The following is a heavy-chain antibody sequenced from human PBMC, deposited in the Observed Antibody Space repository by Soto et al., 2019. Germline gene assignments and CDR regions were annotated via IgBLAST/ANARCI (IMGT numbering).Heavy chain of an antibody. J-gene: IGHJ2*01. Sequence: PGESLKISCKGSGYSFTSYWISWVRQMPGKGLEWMGRIDPSDSYTNYSPSFQGHVTISADKSISTAYLQWSSLKASDTAMYYCAGTGGTYGDYKDWYFDLWGRGTLVTVSS. CDR1: GYSFTSYW. V-gene: IGHV5-10-1*01. D-gene: IGHD4-17*01. CDR3: AGTGGTYGDYKDWYFDL. CDR2: IDPSDSYT.